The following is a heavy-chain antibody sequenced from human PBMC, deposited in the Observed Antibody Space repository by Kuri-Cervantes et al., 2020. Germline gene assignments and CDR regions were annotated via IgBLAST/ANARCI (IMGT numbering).Heavy chain of an antibody. V-gene: IGHV3-11*04. Sequence: GGSLRLSCAASGFTFSDYYMSWIRQAPGKGLEWVSYISSSGSTIYYADSVKGRFTISRDNAKNSLYLQMNSLRAEDTAVYYCAALRDAYYYYGMDVWGQGTTVTVSS. CDR2: ISSSGSTI. J-gene: IGHJ6*02. CDR3: AALRDAYYYYGMDV. D-gene: IGHD4-17*01. CDR1: GFTFSDYY.